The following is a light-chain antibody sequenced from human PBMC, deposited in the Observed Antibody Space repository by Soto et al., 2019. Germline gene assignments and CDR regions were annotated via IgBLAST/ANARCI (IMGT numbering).Light chain of an antibody. CDR2: AAS. J-gene: IGKJ4*01. CDR1: QAISSC. Sequence: DIQMTQSPSSLSASVGDRATITCRASQAISSCFAWYQQKPGKAPKLLIYAASTLPSGIPSRFSGSGSGTDFTLTISSLQPEDFVYYYCQQTMCFPLTFGGGTKVEIK. V-gene: IGKV1-12*01. CDR3: QQTMCFPLT.